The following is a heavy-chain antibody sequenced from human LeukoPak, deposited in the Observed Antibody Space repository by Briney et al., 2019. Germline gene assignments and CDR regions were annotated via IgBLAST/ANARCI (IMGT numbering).Heavy chain of an antibody. D-gene: IGHD3-16*01. CDR1: GVSISNYY. Sequence: SETLSLTCSVSGVSISNYYWTWIRQPPGKGLEWVGYVYYSGNTNYNPSLKSRVTISVDTSKNQFSLKLSSVTAADTAVYYCARLDSVVPPNYWGQGTLVTVSS. CDR3: ARLDSVVPPNY. V-gene: IGHV4-59*08. J-gene: IGHJ4*02. CDR2: VYYSGNT.